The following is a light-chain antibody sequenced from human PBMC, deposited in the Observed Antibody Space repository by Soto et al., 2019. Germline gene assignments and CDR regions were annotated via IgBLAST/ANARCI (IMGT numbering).Light chain of an antibody. V-gene: IGKV3-15*01. J-gene: IGKJ1*01. Sequence: EIVMTQSPATLSVSPGERATLSFRASQSVSSNLAWYQQKPGQAPRLLIYGASTRATGIPARFSGSWSGPELTLTISSLQSEDFAVYYCQQYNNWPPWTFGQGTKVEIK. CDR3: QQYNNWPPWT. CDR1: QSVSSN. CDR2: GAS.